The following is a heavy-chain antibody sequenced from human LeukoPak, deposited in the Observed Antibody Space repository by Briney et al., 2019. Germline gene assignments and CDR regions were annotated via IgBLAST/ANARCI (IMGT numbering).Heavy chain of an antibody. Sequence: GASVKVSCKASGYTFYDHYIHWVRRAPGQGLEWMGWIDPNSGVRNYAQKFQGRVTMTRDTSTSTAYMDLSSLTFDDTAVYYCARGGCSGGSCCSSWFDPWGQGTLVTVSS. J-gene: IGHJ5*02. D-gene: IGHD2-15*01. V-gene: IGHV1-2*02. CDR2: IDPNSGVR. CDR1: GYTFYDHY. CDR3: ARGGCSGGSCCSSWFDP.